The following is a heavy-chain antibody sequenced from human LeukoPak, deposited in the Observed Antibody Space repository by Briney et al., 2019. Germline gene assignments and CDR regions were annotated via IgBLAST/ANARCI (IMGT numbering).Heavy chain of an antibody. CDR2: IYTSGST. CDR1: GGSISSYY. V-gene: IGHV4-4*07. Sequence: SETLSLTCTVSGGSISSYYWSWIRQPAGKGLEWIGRIYTSGSTNYNPSLKSRVTMSVDTSKNQFSLKLSSVTAADTAVYYCARGVQGVTVTTETFDYWGQGTLVTVSS. CDR3: ARGVQGVTVTTETFDY. D-gene: IGHD4-17*01. J-gene: IGHJ4*02.